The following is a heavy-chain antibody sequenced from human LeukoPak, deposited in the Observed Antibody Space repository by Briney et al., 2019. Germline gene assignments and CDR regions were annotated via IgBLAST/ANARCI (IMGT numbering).Heavy chain of an antibody. CDR2: IYYTGST. D-gene: IGHD3-10*01. Sequence: PSETLSLTCSVSSGFSSSYYWTWIRQSPGKGLEWIGYIYYTGSTSYNPSLQSRVTISVDTSKNQFSLRLNSVTAADTAVYYCARLHHDYGSGTYGGAYNYYMDVWGKGTTVTVSS. J-gene: IGHJ6*03. V-gene: IGHV4-59*01. CDR1: SGFSSSYY. CDR3: ARLHHDYGSGTYGGAYNYYMDV.